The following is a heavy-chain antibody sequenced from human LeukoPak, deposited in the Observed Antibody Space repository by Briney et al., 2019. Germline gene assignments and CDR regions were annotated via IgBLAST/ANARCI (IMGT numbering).Heavy chain of an antibody. D-gene: IGHD5-18*01. CDR3: ARGYTAMGYSDY. J-gene: IGHJ4*02. CDR2: IIPIFGTA. V-gene: IGHV1-69*05. CDR1: GGTFSSYA. Sequence: ASVKVSCKASGGTFSSYAISWVRQAPGQGLEWMGGIIPIFGTANYAQKFQGRVTITTDESTSTAYMELSSLRSEDTAVYYCARGYTAMGYSDYWGQGTLVTVSS.